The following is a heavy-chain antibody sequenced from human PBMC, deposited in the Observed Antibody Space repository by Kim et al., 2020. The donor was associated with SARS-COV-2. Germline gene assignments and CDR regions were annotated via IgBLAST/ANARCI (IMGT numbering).Heavy chain of an antibody. D-gene: IGHD3-22*01. V-gene: IGHV3-23*01. CDR1: GFTFSSYA. CDR3: ARMTMMIVSTTGRGFDI. CDR2: ITTTGGNT. J-gene: IGHJ3*02. Sequence: GGSLRLSCAASGFTFSSYAMSWVRQAPGKGLDWVSTITTTGGNTYYAESVKGRFIISRDSSKNTLYLQMNTLRAEDTAVYYCARMTMMIVSTTGRGFDIWGQGTMVTVSS.